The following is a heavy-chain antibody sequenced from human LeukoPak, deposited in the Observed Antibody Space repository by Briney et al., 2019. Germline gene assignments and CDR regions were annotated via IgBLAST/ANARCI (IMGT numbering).Heavy chain of an antibody. J-gene: IGHJ3*02. CDR1: GGSISSYY. Sequence: SETLSLTCTVSGGSISSYYWSWIRQPPGKGLEWIGYIYYSGSTNYNPSLKSRVTISVDTSKNQFSLKLSSVTAADTAVYYCAGYCSGGSCYHPKVGVDALDIWGQGTMVTVSS. D-gene: IGHD2-15*01. CDR3: AGYCSGGSCYHPKVGVDALDI. CDR2: IYYSGST. V-gene: IGHV4-59*01.